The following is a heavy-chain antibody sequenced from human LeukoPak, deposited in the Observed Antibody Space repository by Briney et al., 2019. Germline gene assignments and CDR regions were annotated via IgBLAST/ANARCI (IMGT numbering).Heavy chain of an antibody. V-gene: IGHV1-18*01. CDR1: GYTFTSCG. J-gene: IGHJ4*02. CDR3: ARDFASWDSSAYTF. CDR2: ISAYNGNT. D-gene: IGHD3-22*01. Sequence: ASVKLSCKASGYTFTSCGISWVRHAHGQGLEWMGRISAYNGNTNDAQKLQGSVTMNTDTSTSTAYMELRSLRSDDTSVYYCARDFASWDSSAYTFWGQGTLVTVSS.